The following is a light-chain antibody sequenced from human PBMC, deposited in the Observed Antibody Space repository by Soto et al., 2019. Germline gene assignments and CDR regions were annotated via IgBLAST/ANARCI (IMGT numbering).Light chain of an antibody. CDR3: QKYNTAPQT. CDR1: QGIIDY. Sequence: DIQMTQSPSSLSASVGDRVTITCRASQGIIDYVAWFQQKPGKAPKLLIYAASTLHAGVPSRFSGSGAGTDFNLTISSLQPEDVATYCCQKYNTAPQTFGQGTKVEIK. CDR2: AAS. J-gene: IGKJ1*01. V-gene: IGKV1-27*01.